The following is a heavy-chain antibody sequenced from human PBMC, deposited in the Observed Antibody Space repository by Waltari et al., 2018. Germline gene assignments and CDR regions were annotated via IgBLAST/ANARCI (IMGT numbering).Heavy chain of an antibody. CDR2: ISWDGGST. CDR3: AKSHSSGYWGYFDY. Sequence: EVQLVESGGVVVQPGGSLRLSCAASGFTFDDYTMHWVRQAPGQGLEWVSLISWDGGSTYYADSVKGRFTISRDNSKNSLYLQMNSLRTEDTALYYCAKSHSSGYWGYFDYWGQGTLVTVSS. J-gene: IGHJ4*02. V-gene: IGHV3-43*01. D-gene: IGHD3-22*01. CDR1: GFTFDDYT.